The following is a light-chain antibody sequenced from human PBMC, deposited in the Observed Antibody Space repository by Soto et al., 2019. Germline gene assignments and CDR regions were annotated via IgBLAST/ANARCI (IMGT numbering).Light chain of an antibody. V-gene: IGKV3-20*01. CDR3: QQYGRSPLT. J-gene: IGKJ1*01. Sequence: EIVLTQSPGTLSLSPGERATLSCRASQSVSSSYLAWYQQKPGQAPRLLIYGASSRATGIPDRFSGSGSATDFTLTITRLEPADFAVYYCQQYGRSPLTFGQGTKVEIK. CDR1: QSVSSSY. CDR2: GAS.